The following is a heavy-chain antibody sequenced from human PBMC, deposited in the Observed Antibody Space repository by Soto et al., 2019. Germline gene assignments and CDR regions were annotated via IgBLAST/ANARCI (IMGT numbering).Heavy chain of an antibody. D-gene: IGHD3-3*01. Sequence: EVQLVESGGGLVQPGGSLRLSCAASGFTFSSYWMSWVRQAPGKGLEWVANITEDGSDMYYVDSVKGRFTISRDNAKNSLYLQMNSLRAEDTAVYYCATEVWVYYDFWSGYSDYWGQGTLVTVSS. CDR3: ATEVWVYYDFWSGYSDY. CDR1: GFTFSSYW. J-gene: IGHJ4*02. CDR2: ITEDGSDM. V-gene: IGHV3-7*01.